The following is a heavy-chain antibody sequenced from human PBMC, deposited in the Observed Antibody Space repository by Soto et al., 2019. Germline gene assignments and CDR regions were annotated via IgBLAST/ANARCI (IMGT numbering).Heavy chain of an antibody. Sequence: GGSLRLSCAASGFTFRSYSMNWVRQAPGKGLEWVSYISISSRTIYYADSVKGRFTISRDDAKNSLYLQMNSLRDEDTSVYYCARDNGIAGSFDPWGQGTLATVSS. V-gene: IGHV3-48*02. CDR1: GFTFRSYS. J-gene: IGHJ5*02. D-gene: IGHD6-13*01. CDR2: ISISSRTI. CDR3: ARDNGIAGSFDP.